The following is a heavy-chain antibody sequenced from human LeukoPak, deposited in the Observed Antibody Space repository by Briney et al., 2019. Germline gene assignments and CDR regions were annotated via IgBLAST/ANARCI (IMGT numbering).Heavy chain of an antibody. Sequence: PGGSLRLSCAASGFTFSSYSMNWVRQAPGKGLEWVAGISSDGNNKYYVDSVKGRFTISRDNSKNTLYLQMNSLRAEDTAVHYCAKVRVYYDFWSGLDYWGQGTLVTVSS. V-gene: IGHV3-30*18. CDR1: GFTFSSYS. CDR3: AKVRVYYDFWSGLDY. J-gene: IGHJ4*02. D-gene: IGHD3-3*01. CDR2: ISSDGNNK.